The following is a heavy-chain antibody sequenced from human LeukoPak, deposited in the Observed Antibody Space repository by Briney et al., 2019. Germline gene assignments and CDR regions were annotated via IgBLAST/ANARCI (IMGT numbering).Heavy chain of an antibody. CDR3: ARVGSTDSPHAFDI. J-gene: IGHJ3*02. CDR1: GFTFSSYW. D-gene: IGHD2-21*02. Sequence: GSLRVSCAASGFTFSSYWMDWVRQAPGKGLVWVSGINSDGRMTRYAESVKGRFTISRDNAKNTLYLQMNSLRAEDTSVYYCARVGSTDSPHAFDIWGQGTMVTVSS. V-gene: IGHV3-74*01. CDR2: INSDGRMT.